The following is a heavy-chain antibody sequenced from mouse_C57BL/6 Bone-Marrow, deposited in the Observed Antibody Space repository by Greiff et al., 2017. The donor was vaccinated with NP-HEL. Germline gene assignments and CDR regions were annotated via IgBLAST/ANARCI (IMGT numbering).Heavy chain of an antibody. V-gene: IGHV5-4*01. CDR3: ARDGGTTVVAYYYAMDY. Sequence: EVQGVESGGGLVKPGGSLKLSCAASGFTFSSYAMSWVRQTPEKRLEWVATISDGGSYTYYPDNVKGRFTISRDNAKNNLYLQMSHLKSEDTAMYYCARDGGTTVVAYYYAMDYWGQGTSVTVSS. D-gene: IGHD1-1*01. CDR2: ISDGGSYT. J-gene: IGHJ4*01. CDR1: GFTFSSYA.